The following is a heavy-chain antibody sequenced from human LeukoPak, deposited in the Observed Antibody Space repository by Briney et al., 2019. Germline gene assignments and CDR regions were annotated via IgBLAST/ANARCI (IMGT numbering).Heavy chain of an antibody. J-gene: IGHJ6*03. CDR2: TYYRSKWYN. Sequence: SQTLSLTCAISGDSVSSNSAAWNWIRQSPSRGLEWLGRTYYRSKWYNDYAVSVKSRITINPDTSKNQFSLQLNSVTPEDTAVYYCARGAGWELLPYYYCMDVWGKGTTVTVSS. CDR3: ARGAGWELLPYYYCMDV. V-gene: IGHV6-1*01. D-gene: IGHD1-26*01. CDR1: GDSVSSNSAA.